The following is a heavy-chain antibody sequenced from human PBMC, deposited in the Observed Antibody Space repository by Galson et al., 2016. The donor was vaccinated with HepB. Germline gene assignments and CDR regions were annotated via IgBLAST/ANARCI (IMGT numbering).Heavy chain of an antibody. Sequence: SLRLSCAASEFSVSTNFIHWVRQAPGKGLEWVSLIYSGGNTYHADSVKGRFTVSRDNSKDTVYLQMISLTAEDTATYYCTVWMSHHIDYWGQGTLVTVSS. V-gene: IGHV3-53*01. D-gene: IGHD3-16*01. CDR3: TVWMSHHIDY. CDR1: EFSVSTNF. J-gene: IGHJ4*02. CDR2: IYSGGNT.